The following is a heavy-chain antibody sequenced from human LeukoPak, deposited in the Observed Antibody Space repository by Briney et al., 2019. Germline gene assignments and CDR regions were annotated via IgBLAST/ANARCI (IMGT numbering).Heavy chain of an antibody. V-gene: IGHV1-18*01. CDR1: GYTDTRYG. Sequence: ASVKVSCKASGYTDTRYGISWVRQAPGQGLEWMGWITVYNGNTNYAERLQGRVTMTTDTSTSTAFLELRSLRSDDTAIYYCARVTAAGANSLDSWGQGTLVTVSS. CDR2: ITVYNGNT. CDR3: ARVTAAGANSLDS. J-gene: IGHJ4*02. D-gene: IGHD6-13*01.